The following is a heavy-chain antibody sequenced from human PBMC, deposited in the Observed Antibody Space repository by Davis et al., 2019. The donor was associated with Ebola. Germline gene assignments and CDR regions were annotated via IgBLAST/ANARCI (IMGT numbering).Heavy chain of an antibody. CDR2: ISAYNGNT. D-gene: IGHD4-17*01. J-gene: IGHJ6*02. V-gene: IGHV1-18*01. CDR3: ARDGNDYGDFYYYYGMDV. Sequence: ASVKVSCKASGYTFTSYAMHWVRQAPGQGLEWMGWISAYNGNTNYAQKLQGRVTMTTDTSTSTAYMELRSLRSEDTAVYYCARDGNDYGDFYYYYGMDVWGQGTTVTVSS. CDR1: GYTFTSYA.